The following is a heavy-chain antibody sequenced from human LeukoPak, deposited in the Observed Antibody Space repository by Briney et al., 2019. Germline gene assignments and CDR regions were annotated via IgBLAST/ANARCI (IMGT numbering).Heavy chain of an antibody. CDR3: ARGSCSSTSCYAATSYYFDY. V-gene: IGHV4-34*01. Sequence: SETLSLTCAVYGGSFSGYYWSWIRQPSGKGLEWIGEINHSGSTNYNPSLKSRVTISVDTSKNQFSLKLSSVTAADTAVYYCARGSCSSTSCYAATSYYFDYWGQGTLVTVSS. J-gene: IGHJ4*02. CDR2: INHSGST. CDR1: GGSFSGYY. D-gene: IGHD2-2*01.